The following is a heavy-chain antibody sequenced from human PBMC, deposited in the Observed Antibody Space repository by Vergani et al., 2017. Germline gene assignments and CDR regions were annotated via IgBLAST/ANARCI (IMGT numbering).Heavy chain of an antibody. CDR1: GFTFGDYA. CDR2: IRSQAYGGTP. CDR3: TRSMGIGYYYYYMDV. D-gene: IGHD7-27*01. Sequence: EVQLVESGGGLVQPGRSLRLSCTASGFTFGDYAMSWVRQAPGKGLEGVGFIRSQAYGGTPEYAASVKGRVTISREYSKRIAYLQMNSLKTEDTAVYYCTRSMGIGYYYYYMDVWGKGTTVTVSS. J-gene: IGHJ6*03. V-gene: IGHV3-49*04.